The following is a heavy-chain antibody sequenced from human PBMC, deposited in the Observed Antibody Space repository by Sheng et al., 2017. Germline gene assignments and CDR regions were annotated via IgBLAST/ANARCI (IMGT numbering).Heavy chain of an antibody. V-gene: IGHV4-59*01. CDR2: IYHSGTT. D-gene: IGHD3-3*01. CDR1: GDSINSYC. Sequence: QVQLQESGPGLVKPSETLSLTCTVSGDSINSYCWNWIRQPPGKGLEWIGCIYHSGTTKYNPSLKSRVTILVDTSKNQFSLKLSSVTAADTAVYYCARDSWSGSENDGFDVWGQGTMVTVSS. J-gene: IGHJ3*01. CDR3: ARDSWSGSENDGFDV.